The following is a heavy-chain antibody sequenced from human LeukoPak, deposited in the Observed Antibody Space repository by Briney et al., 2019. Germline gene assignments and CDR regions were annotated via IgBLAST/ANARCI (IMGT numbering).Heavy chain of an antibody. V-gene: IGHV4-39*01. J-gene: IGHJ3*02. CDR1: GGSISSSSFY. D-gene: IGHD3-22*01. Sequence: SETLSLTCTVSGGSISSSSFYWGWIRQPPGKGLEWIGSIYYSGSTYYNPSLKSRVTISVDTSKNQFSLKLSSVTAADTAVYYCAILDSSGYPRDAFDIWGQGTMVTVSS. CDR3: AILDSSGYPRDAFDI. CDR2: IYYSGST.